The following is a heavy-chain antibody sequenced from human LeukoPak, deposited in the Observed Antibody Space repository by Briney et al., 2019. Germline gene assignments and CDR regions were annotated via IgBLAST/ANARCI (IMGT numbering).Heavy chain of an antibody. V-gene: IGHV4-59*08. CDR1: EFTFSTYSMN. CDR3: ARQPGGSTNYMDV. Sequence: PGGSLRLSCAASEFTFSTYSMNWVRQAPGKGLEWIGSIHYSRSTYYNPSLKSRLTISVDTSKNQFSLKLSSVTAADTAVYYCARQPGGSTNYMDVWGKGTTVTISS. CDR2: IHYSRST. J-gene: IGHJ6*03. D-gene: IGHD2-2*01.